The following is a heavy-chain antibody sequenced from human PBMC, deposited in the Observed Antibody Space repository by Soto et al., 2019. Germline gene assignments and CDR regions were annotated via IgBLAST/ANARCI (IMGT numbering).Heavy chain of an antibody. J-gene: IGHJ3*01. V-gene: IGHV1-69*06. CDR2: IIPIIDTK. Sequence: QVQLVQSGAEVKKPGSSVKVSCKASGGNFNNYAISWVRQAPAQGLQWMGGIIPIIDTKHYAQKLQGRVTISADRGRTTVYKELTGLTSDDSATYFCAREPRDRDAFSLWGQGTVVTVSS. D-gene: IGHD2-21*01. CDR1: GGNFNNYA. CDR3: AREPRDRDAFSL.